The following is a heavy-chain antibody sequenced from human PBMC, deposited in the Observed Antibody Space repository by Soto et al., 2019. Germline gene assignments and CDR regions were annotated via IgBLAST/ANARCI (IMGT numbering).Heavy chain of an antibody. V-gene: IGHV1-69*08. D-gene: IGHD6-19*01. CDR3: ARDLAVAGIDY. J-gene: IGHJ4*02. CDR2: IIPILGIA. Sequence: QVQLVQSGAEVKKPGSSVKVSCKASGGTFSSYTISWVRQAPGQGLEWMGRIIPILGIANYAQKFQGRFTLTADKSTSPAYMELSSLRSEDTAVYYCARDLAVAGIDYWGQGTLVTVSS. CDR1: GGTFSSYT.